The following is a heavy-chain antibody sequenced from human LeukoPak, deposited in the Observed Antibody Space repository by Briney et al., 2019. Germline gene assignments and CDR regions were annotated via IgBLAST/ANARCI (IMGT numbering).Heavy chain of an antibody. CDR2: INPNSGGT. V-gene: IGHV1-2*05. CDR3: ATDPVHSSGYYYVGY. D-gene: IGHD3-22*01. J-gene: IGHJ4*02. CDR1: GYTFTGYY. Sequence: ASVKVSCKASGYTFTGYYMHWVRQAPGQGLEWMGRINPNSGGTNYAQKFQGRVTMTRDTSISTAYMELSRLRSDDTVVYYCATDPVHSSGYYYVGYWGQGTLVTVSS.